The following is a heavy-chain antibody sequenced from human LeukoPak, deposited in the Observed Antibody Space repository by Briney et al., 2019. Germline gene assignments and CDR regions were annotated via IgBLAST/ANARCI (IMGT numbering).Heavy chain of an antibody. J-gene: IGHJ4*02. D-gene: IGHD3-9*01. CDR2: ISAYNGNT. V-gene: IGHV1-18*04. Sequence: ASVKVSCKASGYTFTSYGISWVRQAPGQELEWMGWISAYNGNTNYAQKLQGRVTMTTDTSTSTAYMELRSLRSDDTAVYYCARGREYYDILTGYYYFDYWGQGTLVTVSS. CDR1: GYTFTSYG. CDR3: ARGREYYDILTGYYYFDY.